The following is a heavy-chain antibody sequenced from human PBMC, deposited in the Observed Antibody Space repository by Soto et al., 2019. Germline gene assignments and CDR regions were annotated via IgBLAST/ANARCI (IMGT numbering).Heavy chain of an antibody. CDR2: IYYSGST. J-gene: IGHJ1*01. Sequence: PSETLSLTCTVSGGSISSGGYYWSWIRQHPGKGLEWIGYIYYSGSTYYNPSLKSRVTISVDTSKNQFSLKLSSVTAADTAGYYCAGYYYDSSGHQYFQHWGQGTLVTVSS. D-gene: IGHD3-22*01. CDR3: AGYYYDSSGHQYFQH. CDR1: GGSISSGGYY. V-gene: IGHV4-31*03.